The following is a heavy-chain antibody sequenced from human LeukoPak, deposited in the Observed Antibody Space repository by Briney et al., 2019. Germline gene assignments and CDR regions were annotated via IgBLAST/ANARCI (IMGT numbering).Heavy chain of an antibody. CDR2: IYYSGST. CDR1: GGSISSSSYY. V-gene: IGHV4-39*07. Sequence: SETLSLTCTVSGGSISSSSYYWGWIRQPPGKGLKWIGSIYYSGSTYYNPSLKSRVTISVDTSKNQFSLKLSSVTAADTAVYYCARAPYDYVWGSYRLPPPSFDYWGQGTLVTVSS. J-gene: IGHJ4*02. CDR3: ARAPYDYVWGSYRLPPPSFDY. D-gene: IGHD3-16*02.